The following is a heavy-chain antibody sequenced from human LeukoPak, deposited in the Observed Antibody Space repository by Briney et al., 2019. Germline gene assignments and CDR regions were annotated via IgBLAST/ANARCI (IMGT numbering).Heavy chain of an antibody. Sequence: GASVKVSCKASEGTFSSYAISWVRQAPGQGLEWMGRIIPILGIANYAQKFQGRVTITADKSTSTAYMELSSLRSEDTAVYYCARERQQLGYYYYYYGMDVWGQGTTVTVSS. V-gene: IGHV1-69*04. D-gene: IGHD6-13*01. CDR3: ARERQQLGYYYYYYGMDV. CDR2: IIPILGIA. CDR1: EGTFSSYA. J-gene: IGHJ6*02.